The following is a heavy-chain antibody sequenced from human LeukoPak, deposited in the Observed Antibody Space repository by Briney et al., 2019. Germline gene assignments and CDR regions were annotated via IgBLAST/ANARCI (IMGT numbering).Heavy chain of an antibody. V-gene: IGHV3-53*01. CDR2: IYSGGST. CDR3: ARDSGIANYYYGMDV. J-gene: IGHJ6*02. D-gene: IGHD6-13*01. CDR1: GFTFSNFW. Sequence: GGSLRLSCTASGFTFSNFWMGWVRQAPGKGLEWVSVIYSGGSTYYADSVKGRFTISRDNSKNTLYLQMDSLRAEDTAVYYCARDSGIANYYYGMDVWGQGTTVTVSS.